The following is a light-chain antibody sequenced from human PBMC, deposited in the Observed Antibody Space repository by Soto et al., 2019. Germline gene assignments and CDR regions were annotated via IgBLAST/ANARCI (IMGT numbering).Light chain of an antibody. V-gene: IGKV1-39*01. Sequence: VGDRVSITCRASQSISNYLNWYQQKPGEATKFLIYAASSLRTGVPSRFSGSGSGTDFTLTISSLQPEDCATYYCHQSHKSPPTFVPVTKLEIK. J-gene: IGKJ1*01. CDR2: AAS. CDR3: HQSHKSPPT. CDR1: QSISNY.